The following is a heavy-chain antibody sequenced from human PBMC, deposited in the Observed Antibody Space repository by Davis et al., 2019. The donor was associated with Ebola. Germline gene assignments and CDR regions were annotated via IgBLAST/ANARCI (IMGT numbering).Heavy chain of an antibody. J-gene: IGHJ4*02. Sequence: GESLKISCEASGFTFKSSAFHWVRQAPGKGLEWVAVISYDGSNKYYADSVKGRFTISRDNSKNTLYLQMNSLRAEDTAVYYCAKLEQLGYWGQGTLVTVSS. CDR1: GFTFKSSA. CDR3: AKLEQLGY. D-gene: IGHD6-6*01. V-gene: IGHV3-30-3*02. CDR2: ISYDGSNK.